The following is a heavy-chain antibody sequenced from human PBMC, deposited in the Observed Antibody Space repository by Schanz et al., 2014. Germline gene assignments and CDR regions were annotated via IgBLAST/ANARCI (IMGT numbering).Heavy chain of an antibody. J-gene: IGHJ4*02. D-gene: IGHD1-20*01. CDR3: ANNWNLDY. CDR1: GFTFSSHW. CDR2: IKSDGSST. V-gene: IGHV3-74*02. Sequence: EVQLVESGGGLIQPGGSLRLSCAASGFTFSSHWMHWVRQDPGKGLVWVARIKSDGSSTSYADSVKGRFTISRDNSKNTLYLQMNSLRAEDTAVYYCANNWNLDYWGQGTLVTVSS.